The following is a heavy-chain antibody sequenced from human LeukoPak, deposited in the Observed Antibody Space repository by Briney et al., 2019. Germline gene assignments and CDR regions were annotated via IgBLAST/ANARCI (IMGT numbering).Heavy chain of an antibody. J-gene: IGHJ4*02. V-gene: IGHV1-3*01. CDR3: ARFLGPPDDILTGLDY. Sequence: ASVKVSCKASGYTFTSYAMHWVRQAPGQRLEWMGWINAGNGNTKYSQKFQGRVTITRDTSASTAYMELSSLRSEDTAVYYCARFLGPPDDILTGLDYWGQGTLVTVSS. CDR2: INAGNGNT. CDR1: GYTFTSYA. D-gene: IGHD3-9*01.